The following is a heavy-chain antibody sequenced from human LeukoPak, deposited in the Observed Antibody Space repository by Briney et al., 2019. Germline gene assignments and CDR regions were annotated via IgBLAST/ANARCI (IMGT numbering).Heavy chain of an antibody. D-gene: IGHD2-21*01. CDR2: MNPTSGDT. CDR3: ARVVMKAFYYYYMDV. CDR1: GYTFSDYD. Sequence: GASVKVSCRASGYTFSDYDVNWLRQAPGQGLEWMGWMNPTSGDTGYAQKFQGRVTMTRSMSKNTAYMELSRLRSEDTAVYFCARVVMKAFYYYYMDVWGKGTTIIISS. J-gene: IGHJ6*03. V-gene: IGHV1-8*01.